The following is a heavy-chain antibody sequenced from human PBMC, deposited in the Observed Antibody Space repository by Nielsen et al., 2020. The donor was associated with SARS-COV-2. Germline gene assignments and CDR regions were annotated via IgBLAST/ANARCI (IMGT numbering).Heavy chain of an antibody. CDR2: ISYDGSNK. CDR3: ARDLGFGELLMWFDP. D-gene: IGHD3-10*01. Sequence: GGSLRLSYAASGFTFSSYAMHWVRQAPGKGLEWVAVISYDGSNKYYADSVKGRFTISRDNSKNTLYLQMNSLRAEDTAVYYCARDLGFGELLMWFDPWGQGTLVTVSS. CDR1: GFTFSSYA. J-gene: IGHJ5*02. V-gene: IGHV3-30-3*01.